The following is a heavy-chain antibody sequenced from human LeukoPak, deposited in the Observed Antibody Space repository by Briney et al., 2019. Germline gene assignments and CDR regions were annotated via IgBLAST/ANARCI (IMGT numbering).Heavy chain of an antibody. CDR3: ARGGARIYDFWSGYHDDFDY. D-gene: IGHD3-3*01. V-gene: IGHV4-34*01. J-gene: IGHJ4*02. CDR1: GFTFNIYA. Sequence: GSLRLSCAASGFTFNIYAMSWVRQPPGKGLEWIGEINHSGSTNYNPSLKSRVTISVDTSKNQFSLKLSSVTAADTAVYYCARGGARIYDFWSGYHDDFDYWGQGTLVTVSS. CDR2: INHSGST.